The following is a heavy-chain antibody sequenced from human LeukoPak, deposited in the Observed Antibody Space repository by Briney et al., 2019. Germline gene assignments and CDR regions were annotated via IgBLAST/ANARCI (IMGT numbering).Heavy chain of an antibody. CDR3: AREDCGGDCYSKL. J-gene: IGHJ4*02. CDR1: GGSISSYY. CDR2: IYYSGST. D-gene: IGHD2-21*02. V-gene: IGHV4-59*01. Sequence: PSETLSLTCTVSGGSISSYYWSWIRQPPGKGLEWIGYIYYSGSTNYNPSLKSRVTISVDTSKNQFSLKLSSVTAADTAVYYCAREDCGGDCYSKLWGQGTLVTVSS.